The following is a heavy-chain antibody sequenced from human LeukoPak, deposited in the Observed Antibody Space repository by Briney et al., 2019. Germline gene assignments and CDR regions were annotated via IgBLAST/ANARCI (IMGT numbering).Heavy chain of an antibody. J-gene: IGHJ4*02. CDR3: ARAVGYCSSTSCYLGHFDY. CDR1: GFTFSSYS. Sequence: GGSLRLSCAASGFTFSSYSMNWVRQAPGKGLGWVSSISSSSSYIYYADSVKGRFTISRDNAKNSLYLQMNSLRAEDTAVYYCARAVGYCSSTSCYLGHFDYWGQGTLVTVSS. V-gene: IGHV3-21*01. CDR2: ISSSSSYI. D-gene: IGHD2-2*01.